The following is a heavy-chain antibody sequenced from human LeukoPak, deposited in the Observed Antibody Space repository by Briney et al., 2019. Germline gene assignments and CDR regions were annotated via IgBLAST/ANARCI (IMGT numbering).Heavy chain of an antibody. Sequence: SQTLSLTCTVSGGSISSGGYYWSWTRQHPGKGLEWIGYIYYSGSTYYNPSLKSRVTISVDTSKNQFSLKLSSVTAADTAVYYCARVPVTRPGAFDIWGQGTMVTVSS. CDR1: GGSISSGGYY. CDR2: IYYSGST. J-gene: IGHJ3*02. V-gene: IGHV4-31*03. D-gene: IGHD3-16*02. CDR3: ARVPVTRPGAFDI.